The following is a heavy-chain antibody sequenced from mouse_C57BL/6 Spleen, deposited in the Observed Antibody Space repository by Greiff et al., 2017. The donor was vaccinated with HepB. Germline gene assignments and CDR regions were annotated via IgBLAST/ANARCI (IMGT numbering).Heavy chain of an antibody. Sequence: VQLKESGAELVRPGASVKLSCTASGFNIKDYYMHWVKQRPEQGLEWIGRIDPEDGDTEYAPKFQGKATMTADTSSNTAYLQLSSLTSEDTAVYYCTRVTTVVAPYWYFDVWGTGTTVTVSS. CDR3: TRVTTVVAPYWYFDV. J-gene: IGHJ1*03. CDR2: IDPEDGDT. D-gene: IGHD1-1*01. V-gene: IGHV14-1*01. CDR1: GFNIKDYY.